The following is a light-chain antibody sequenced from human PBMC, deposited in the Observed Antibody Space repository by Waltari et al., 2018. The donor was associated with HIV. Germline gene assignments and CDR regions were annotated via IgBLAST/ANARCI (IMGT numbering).Light chain of an antibody. Sequence: EIILTQSPGTLSLSPGERATLSCRASQSVSSSHIAWYKQKPGQAPRLLIYGASSRATGIPDRFSGSGSGTDFTLKISRVEAEDVGVYYCMQALQTPRFTFGPGTKVDIK. CDR2: GAS. CDR1: QSVSSSH. J-gene: IGKJ3*01. V-gene: IGKV3-20*01. CDR3: MQALQTPRFT.